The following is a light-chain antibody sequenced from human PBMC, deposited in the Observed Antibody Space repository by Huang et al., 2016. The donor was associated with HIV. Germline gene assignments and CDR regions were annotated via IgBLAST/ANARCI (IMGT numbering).Light chain of an antibody. V-gene: IGKV1-39*01. CDR2: AAS. J-gene: IGKJ1*01. CDR1: QSIRTD. Sequence: DIQVTQSPSSLSASVGDRITITCRTSQSIRTDLNWYQQKPGKAPELLIYAASSLQSGVPSRFSGSGSGTDFTLSISSLQPEDFATYHCQQSYTTPWTFGQGTRVE. CDR3: QQSYTTPWT.